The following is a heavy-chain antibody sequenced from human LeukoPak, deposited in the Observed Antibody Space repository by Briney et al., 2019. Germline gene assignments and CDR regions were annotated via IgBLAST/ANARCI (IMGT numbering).Heavy chain of an antibody. V-gene: IGHV1-2*02. CDR2: INPNSGGT. D-gene: IGHD1-26*01. CDR1: GYTFTGYY. CDR3: ARDRAIVGATSAGPPGY. J-gene: IGHJ4*02. Sequence: SVKVSCKASGYTFTGYYMHWVRQAPGQGLEWMGWINPNSGGTNYAQKFQGRVTMTRDTSISTAYMELSRLRSDDTAVYYCARDRAIVGATSAGPPGYWGQGTLVTVSS.